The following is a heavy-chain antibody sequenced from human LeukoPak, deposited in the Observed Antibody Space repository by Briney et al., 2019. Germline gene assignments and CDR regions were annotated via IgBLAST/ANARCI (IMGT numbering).Heavy chain of an antibody. CDR3: ASWDFWRFYFDY. J-gene: IGHJ4*02. D-gene: IGHD3-3*01. CDR1: GGSISSSSYY. CDR2: IYYSGST. Sequence: SETLPLTCTVSGGSISSSSYYWGWIRQPPGKGLEWIGSIYYSGSTYYNPSLKSRVTISVDRSKNQFSLRLNFVTAADTAIYYCASWDFWRFYFDYWGQGTLVTVSS. V-gene: IGHV4-39*07.